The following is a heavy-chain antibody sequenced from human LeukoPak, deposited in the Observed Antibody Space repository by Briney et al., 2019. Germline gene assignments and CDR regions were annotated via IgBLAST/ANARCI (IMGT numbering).Heavy chain of an antibody. Sequence: GGSLRLSCAASGFTFSDYNMNWVRQAPGKGLEWVSYISSRSSTIYYAESVKGRFTISRDNAKNSLYLQMNSLRDEDTAVYYCARVFTSAPGDDYWGLGTLVTVSS. D-gene: IGHD6-13*01. CDR2: ISSRSSTI. CDR3: ARVFTSAPGDDY. J-gene: IGHJ4*02. CDR1: GFTFSDYN. V-gene: IGHV3-48*02.